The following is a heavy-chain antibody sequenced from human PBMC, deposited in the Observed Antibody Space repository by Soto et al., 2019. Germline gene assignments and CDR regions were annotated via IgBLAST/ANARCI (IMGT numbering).Heavy chain of an antibody. D-gene: IGHD3-22*01. CDR1: GGSFSGYY. Sequence: SETLSLTCAVYGGSFSGYYWSWIRQPPGKGLEWIGEINHSGSTNYNPSLKSRVTISVDTSKNQFSLKLSSVTAADTAVYYCAREGYYDSSGYYYDYWGERNLVNVS. J-gene: IGHJ4*02. CDR2: INHSGST. V-gene: IGHV4-34*01. CDR3: AREGYYDSSGYYYDY.